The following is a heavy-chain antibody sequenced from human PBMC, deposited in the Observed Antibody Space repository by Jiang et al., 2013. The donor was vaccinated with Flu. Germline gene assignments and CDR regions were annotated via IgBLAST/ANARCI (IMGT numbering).Heavy chain of an antibody. CDR3: ARPQRGSNWHNWFDP. J-gene: IGHJ5*02. Sequence: GSGLVKPSETLSLTCTVSGGSISSSSYYWGWIRQPPGKGLEWIGSIYYSGSTYYNPSLKSRVTISVDTSKNQFSLKLSSVTAADTAVYYCARPQRGSNWHNWFDPWGQGTLVTVSS. V-gene: IGHV4-39*01. CDR2: IYYSGST. D-gene: IGHD6-13*01. CDR1: GGSISSSSYY.